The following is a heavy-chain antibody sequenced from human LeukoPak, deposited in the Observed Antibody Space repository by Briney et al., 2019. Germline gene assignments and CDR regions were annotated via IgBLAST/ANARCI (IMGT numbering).Heavy chain of an antibody. CDR2: ISYDGRNK. Sequence: SGGSLRLSCAASGFTFSTHAMHWVRQAPGKGLGWVAVISYDGRNKYYADSVKGRFTISRDNSKNTLYLQMNSLRAEDTAVYYCAREALWFGDLGAFDVWGQGTMVTVSS. CDR1: GFTFSTHA. V-gene: IGHV3-30*04. CDR3: AREALWFGDLGAFDV. J-gene: IGHJ3*01. D-gene: IGHD3-10*01.